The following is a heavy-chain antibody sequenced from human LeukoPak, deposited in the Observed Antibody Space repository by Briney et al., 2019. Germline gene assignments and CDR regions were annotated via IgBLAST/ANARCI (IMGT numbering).Heavy chain of an antibody. J-gene: IGHJ6*02. CDR2: IKEDGGEE. CDR1: GFTFRNYW. D-gene: IGHD1-7*01. Sequence: PGGSLRLSCAASGFTFRNYWMTWVRQAPGKGLEWVANIKEDGGEEYYVDSVKGRLTISRDNAKNLLYLQLNSLRVEDTAVYYCARNWYLTSYGMDVWGQGTTVTVSS. V-gene: IGHV3-7*05. CDR3: ARNWYLTSYGMDV.